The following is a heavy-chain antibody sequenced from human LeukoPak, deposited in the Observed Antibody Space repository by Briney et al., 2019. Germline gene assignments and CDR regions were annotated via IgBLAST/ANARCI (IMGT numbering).Heavy chain of an antibody. V-gene: IGHV3-9*01. CDR2: ISYNSGTI. CDR1: GFTFDDYA. J-gene: IGHJ2*01. D-gene: IGHD2-21*02. Sequence: GRSLRLSCAASGFTFDDYAMHWVRQAPGKGLEWVSGISYNSGTIAYADSVKGRFTISRDNAKNSLYLQMNSLRAEDTALYYCAKDYCDGDCYSGWYFDLWGRSTLVTVSS. CDR3: AKDYCDGDCYSGWYFDL.